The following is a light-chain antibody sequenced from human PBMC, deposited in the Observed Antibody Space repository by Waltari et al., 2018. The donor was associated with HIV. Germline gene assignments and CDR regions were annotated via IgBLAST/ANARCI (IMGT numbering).Light chain of an antibody. CDR3: SSYTSSSLYV. V-gene: IGLV2-14*02. CDR1: SGDVGFDSL. Sequence: AVTQPASVSWSPGQSMTIPCTETSGDVGFDSLVSWYQQYEGKAPKLLIYEVTKRPSRISSRFSGSKSGNTASLTISGLQAEDEADYYCSSYTSSSLYVFGTGTKVTVL. CDR2: EVT. J-gene: IGLJ1*01.